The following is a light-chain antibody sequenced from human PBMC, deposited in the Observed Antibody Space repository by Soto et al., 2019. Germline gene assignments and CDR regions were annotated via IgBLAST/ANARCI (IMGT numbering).Light chain of an antibody. J-gene: IGKJ5*01. CDR2: DAS. V-gene: IGKV3-11*01. Sequence: EGATVSCRASQSVSSHLAWYQQKRGQAPRLLIYDASSRASGIPARFSGSGSGTDFTLTISYLEPEDFAVYYCQQGGNWPLTFGQGTRLEIK. CDR3: QQGGNWPLT. CDR1: QSVSSH.